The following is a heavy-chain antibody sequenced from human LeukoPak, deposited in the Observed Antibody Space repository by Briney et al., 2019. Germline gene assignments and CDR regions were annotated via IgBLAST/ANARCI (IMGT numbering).Heavy chain of an antibody. J-gene: IGHJ4*02. CDR3: ARENRGAYCGGDCYHFDY. V-gene: IGHV3-48*01. CDR2: ISSSSSTI. D-gene: IGHD2-21*02. CDR1: GFTFSSYS. Sequence: GGSLRLSCAASGFTFSSYSMNWVRQAPGKGLEWVSYISSSSSTIYYADSVKGRFTISRDNAKNSLYLQMNSLRAEDTAVYYCARENRGAYCGGDCYHFDYWGQGTLVTVSS.